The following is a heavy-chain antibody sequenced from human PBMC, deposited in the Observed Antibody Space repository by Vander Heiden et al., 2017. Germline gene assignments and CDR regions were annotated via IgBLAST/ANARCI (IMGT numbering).Heavy chain of an antibody. Sequence: EVQLLESGGGLVQPGGSLRLSCAASGFTFSSYAMSWVRQAPGKGLEWVSAISGSGGRTYYADSGKGRFTISRDNAKNTLYMQMNRLRAEETAVYYCANVAGDTIFGVVISNWGQGTMVTVYS. CDR3: ANVAGDTIFGVVISN. V-gene: IGHV3-23*01. CDR2: ISGSGGRT. D-gene: IGHD3-3*01. CDR1: GFTFSSYA. J-gene: IGHJ4*02.